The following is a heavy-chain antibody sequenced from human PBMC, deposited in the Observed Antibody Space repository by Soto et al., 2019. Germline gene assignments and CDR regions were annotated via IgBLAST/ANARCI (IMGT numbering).Heavy chain of an antibody. Sequence: QVQLVQSGAEVKKPGASVKVSCKASGYTFTSYGISWVRQAPGQGLEWMGWISAYNGNTNYAQKLHGRVTMSTDTATSTAYRELRSLRADDTAVYYWARAKWDSGFGRGGGGLDYWGQGTLVTVSS. V-gene: IGHV1-18*01. CDR2: ISAYNGNT. D-gene: IGHD3-22*01. J-gene: IGHJ4*02. CDR3: ARAKWDSGFGRGGGGLDY. CDR1: GYTFTSYG.